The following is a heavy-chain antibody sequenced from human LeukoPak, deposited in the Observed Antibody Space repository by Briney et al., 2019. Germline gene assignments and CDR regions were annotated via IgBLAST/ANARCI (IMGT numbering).Heavy chain of an antibody. CDR1: GGSISSYY. J-gene: IGHJ6*04. D-gene: IGHD2-2*02. CDR2: IYYSGST. Sequence: PPETPSLTCTVSGGSISSYYWSWIRQPPGKGLEWIGYIYYSGSTNYNPSLKSRVTISVDTSKNQFSLKLSSVTAADTAVYYCARDGYSQLLDLGGMDVWGKGTTVTVSS. V-gene: IGHV4-59*01. CDR3: ARDGYSQLLDLGGMDV.